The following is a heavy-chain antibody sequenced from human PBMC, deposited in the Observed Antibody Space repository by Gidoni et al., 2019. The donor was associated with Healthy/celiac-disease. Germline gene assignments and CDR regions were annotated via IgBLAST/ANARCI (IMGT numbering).Heavy chain of an antibody. CDR3: ALMVRGVKNNWFDP. J-gene: IGHJ5*02. CDR1: GGSISRGGYY. V-gene: IGHV4-31*03. Sequence: QVQLQESGPGLVKPSQTLSLTCPVSGGSISRGGYYWSWIRQHPGKGLEWIGYIYYSGSTYYNPSLKSRVTISVDTSKNQFSLKLSSVTAADTAVYYCALMVRGVKNNWFDPWGQGTLVTVSS. CDR2: IYYSGST. D-gene: IGHD3-10*01.